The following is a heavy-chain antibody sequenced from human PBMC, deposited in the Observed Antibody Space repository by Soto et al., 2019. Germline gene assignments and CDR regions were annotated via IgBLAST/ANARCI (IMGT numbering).Heavy chain of an antibody. CDR1: GYSISSGYY. CDR3: ARDESMYEVVVTDIFDY. Sequence: SETLSLTCAVSGYSISSGYYWGWIRQPPGKGLEWIGSIYHSGSTYYNPSLKSRVTISVDTSKNQFSLKLSSVTAADTAVYYCARDESMYEVVVTDIFDYWGQGSLVTVSS. J-gene: IGHJ4*02. CDR2: IYHSGST. D-gene: IGHD3-22*01. V-gene: IGHV4-38-2*02.